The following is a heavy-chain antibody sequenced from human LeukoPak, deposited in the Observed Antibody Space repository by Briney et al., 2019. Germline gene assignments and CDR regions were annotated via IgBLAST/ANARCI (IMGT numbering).Heavy chain of an antibody. CDR1: GYTFTSYD. J-gene: IGHJ4*02. V-gene: IGHV1-8*01. CDR3: ARGLLRLGELSSN. CDR2: MNPNSGNT. D-gene: IGHD3-16*02. Sequence: GASVKVSCKASGYTFTSYDINWVRQATGQGLEWMGWMNPNSGNTGYAQKFQGRVTMTRNTSLSTAYMELSSLRSEDTAVYYCARGLLRLGELSSNWGQGTLVTVSS.